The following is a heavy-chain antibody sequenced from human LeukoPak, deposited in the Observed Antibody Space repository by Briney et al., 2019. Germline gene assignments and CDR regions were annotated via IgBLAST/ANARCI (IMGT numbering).Heavy chain of an antibody. CDR3: AQERRDCSGGSCYSWFDP. CDR1: GGPFSGYY. D-gene: IGHD2-15*01. J-gene: IGHJ5*02. V-gene: IGHV4-34*01. CDR2: INHSGST. Sequence: PSETLSLTCAVYGGPFSGYYWSWIRQPPGKGLEWIGEINHSGSTNYNPSLKSRVTILVDTSKNQFSLKLSSVTAADTAVYYCAQERRDCSGGSCYSWFDPWGQGTLVTVSS.